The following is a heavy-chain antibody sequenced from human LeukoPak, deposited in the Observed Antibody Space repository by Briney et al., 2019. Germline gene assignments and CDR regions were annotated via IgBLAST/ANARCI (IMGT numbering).Heavy chain of an antibody. J-gene: IGHJ4*02. CDR2: ISSSSSYI. V-gene: IGHV3-21*01. CDR1: GFTFSSYS. CDR3: ARDNWNDDEYFDY. D-gene: IGHD1-20*01. Sequence: PGGSLRLSCAASGFTFSSYSMNWVRQAPGKGLEWVSSISSSSSYIYYADSVKGRFTISRDNAKNSLYLQMNSLRAEDTAVYYCARDNWNDDEYFDYWGQGTLVTVSS.